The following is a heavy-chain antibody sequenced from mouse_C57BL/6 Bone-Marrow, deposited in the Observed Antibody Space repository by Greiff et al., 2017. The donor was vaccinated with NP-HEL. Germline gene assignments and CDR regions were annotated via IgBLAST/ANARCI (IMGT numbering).Heavy chain of an antibody. V-gene: IGHV1-42*01. CDR1: GYSFTGYY. Sequence: EVMLVESGPELVKPGASVKISCKASGYSFTGYYMNWVKQSPEKSLEWIGEINPSTGGTTYNQKFKAKATLTVDKSSSTAYMQLKSLTSEDSAVYYCARRGSSFYYFDYWGQGTTLTVSS. CDR2: INPSTGGT. J-gene: IGHJ2*01. CDR3: ARRGSSFYYFDY. D-gene: IGHD1-1*01.